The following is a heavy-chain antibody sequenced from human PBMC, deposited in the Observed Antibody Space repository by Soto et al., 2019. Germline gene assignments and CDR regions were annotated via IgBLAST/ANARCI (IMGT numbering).Heavy chain of an antibody. D-gene: IGHD1-7*01. V-gene: IGHV4-4*07. CDR1: GGSISSYH. J-gene: IGHJ4*02. Sequence: PSETLSLTCTVSGGSISSYHWSWIRQSAGKGLEWIGRIYTSGNTHYNPSLKSRVTVSIDTSKNHFFLTVNSVTAADSAVYYCARESGDNWDYEAYWGQGTPVTVSS. CDR3: ARESGDNWDYEAY. CDR2: IYTSGNT.